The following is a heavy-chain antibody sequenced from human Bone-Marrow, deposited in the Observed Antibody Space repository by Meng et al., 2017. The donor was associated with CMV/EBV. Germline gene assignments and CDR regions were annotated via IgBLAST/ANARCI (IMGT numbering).Heavy chain of an antibody. D-gene: IGHD6-6*01. V-gene: IGHV3-21*04. J-gene: IGHJ4*02. CDR1: GFTFSSYS. CDR2: ISSSSSYI. CDR3: AKDLSHTARPFDY. Sequence: GESLKISCAASGFTFSSYSMNWVRQAPGKGLEWVSSISSSSSYIYYADSVKGRFTISRDNSKNTLYLQMNSLRAEDTAVYYCAKDLSHTARPFDYWGQGTLVTVSS.